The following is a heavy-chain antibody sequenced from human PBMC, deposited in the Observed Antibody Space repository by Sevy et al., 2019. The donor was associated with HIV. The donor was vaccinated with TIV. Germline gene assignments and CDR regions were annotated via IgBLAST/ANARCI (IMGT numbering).Heavy chain of an antibody. CDR1: GFTFSSYS. D-gene: IGHD2-2*01. Sequence: GGSLRLSCAASGFTFSSYSMNWVRQAPGKGLEWVSSISSSSSYIYYADSVKGRFTISRDNAKNSLYLKMHSLRAEDTALYYCAGVRCSSTSCKPPYYYYGMDVWGQGTTVTVSS. CDR2: ISSSSSYI. CDR3: AGVRCSSTSCKPPYYYYGMDV. J-gene: IGHJ6*02. V-gene: IGHV3-21*01.